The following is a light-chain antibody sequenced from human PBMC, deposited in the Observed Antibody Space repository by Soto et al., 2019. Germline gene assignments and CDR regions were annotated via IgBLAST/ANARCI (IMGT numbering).Light chain of an antibody. V-gene: IGKV3-15*01. J-gene: IGKJ1*01. CDR2: GAS. CDR1: QSVSSN. Sequence: EIVMTQSPATLSVSPGERATLSCRASQSVSSNLAWYQQKPGQAPRLLIYGASTSATGIPARFSGSGSGTEFTLTISSLQSEDFAVYYCQQYNNWPRVFGQGAKVEIK. CDR3: QQYNNWPRV.